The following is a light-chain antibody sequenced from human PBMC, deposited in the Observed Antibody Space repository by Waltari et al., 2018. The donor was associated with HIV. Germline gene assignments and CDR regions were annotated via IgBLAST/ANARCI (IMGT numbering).Light chain of an antibody. CDR1: SSDVGGYNY. CDR2: EVS. V-gene: IGLV2-14*01. CDR3: SSYTSSSVV. Sequence: QSALTQPASVSGSPGQSITISCTGTSSDVGGYNYVSWYQQHPGKAPKLMIYEVSNRPSGVSNRFSGSKSGNTASLTISGLQAEDEADCYCSSYTSSSVVFGGGTKLTVL. J-gene: IGLJ2*01.